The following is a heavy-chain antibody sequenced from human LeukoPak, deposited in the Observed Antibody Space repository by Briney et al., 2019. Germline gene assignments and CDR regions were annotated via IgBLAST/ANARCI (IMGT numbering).Heavy chain of an antibody. CDR2: INHSGST. D-gene: IGHD6-13*01. CDR3: ARSGYSSSWRGPINYYYYYYMDV. CDR1: GGSFSGYY. Sequence: PSETLSLTCAVYGGSFSGYYWSWIRQPPGKGLEWIGEINHSGSTNYNPSLKSRVTISADTSKNQFSLKLSSVTVADTAVYYCARSGYSSSWRGPINYYYYYYMDVWGKGTTVTISS. J-gene: IGHJ6*03. V-gene: IGHV4-34*01.